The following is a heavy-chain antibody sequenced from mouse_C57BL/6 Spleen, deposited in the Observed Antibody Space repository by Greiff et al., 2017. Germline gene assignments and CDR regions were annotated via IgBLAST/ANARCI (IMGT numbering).Heavy chain of an antibody. V-gene: IGHV1-69*01. CDR1: GYTFTSYW. Sequence: QVQLQQPGAELVMPWASVKLSCKASGYTFTSYWIHWVKQRPGQGLEWIGEIDPSDSYTNYNQKFKGKSTLTVDKSSSTAYMQLSSLTSEDAAVYYCARWSNYVDYWSQGTTLTVYS. CDR2: IDPSDSYT. CDR3: ARWSNYVDY. J-gene: IGHJ2*01. D-gene: IGHD5-1*01.